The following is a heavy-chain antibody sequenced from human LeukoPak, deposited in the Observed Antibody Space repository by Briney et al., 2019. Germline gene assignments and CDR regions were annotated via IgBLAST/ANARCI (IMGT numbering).Heavy chain of an antibody. V-gene: IGHV4-59*01. CDR1: GGSISLYY. Sequence: PSETLSLSCTVSGGSISLYYWSWIRQPPGKGLEWIGYFYDTRSPKYNPSLERRVTISVDMSRNQFSLNLTSVTAADTAVYYCARGRGSLTYWGQGTLATVSS. J-gene: IGHJ4*02. D-gene: IGHD3-10*01. CDR2: FYDTRSP. CDR3: ARGRGSLTY.